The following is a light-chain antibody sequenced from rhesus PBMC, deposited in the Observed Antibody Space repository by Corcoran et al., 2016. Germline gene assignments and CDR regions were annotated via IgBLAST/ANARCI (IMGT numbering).Light chain of an antibody. J-gene: IGKJ2*01. V-gene: IGKV1-25*01. CDR3: QHYYSSPYS. CDR2: EAS. Sequence: DIQMTQSPSSLSASVGDRVTITRWASQAITNDLAWYQQKPGETPKLLTYEASNLQSGIPSRFSGSGSGTDFTLPISSLQPEDFASYCCQHYYSSPYSFGQGTKVEIK. CDR1: QAITND.